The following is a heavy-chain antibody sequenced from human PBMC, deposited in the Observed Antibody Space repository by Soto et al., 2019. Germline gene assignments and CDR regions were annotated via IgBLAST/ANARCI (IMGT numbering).Heavy chain of an antibody. CDR3: ARGSLFDWLSTRRIPTLFDY. CDR1: GYTFTSYY. Sequence: ASVKVSCKASGYTFTSYYMHWVRQAPGQGLEWMGIINPSGGSTSYAQKFQGRVTMTRDTSTSTVYMELSSLRSEDTAVYYCARGSLFDWLSTRRIPTLFDYWGQGTLVTVSS. CDR2: INPSGGST. V-gene: IGHV1-46*01. D-gene: IGHD3-9*01. J-gene: IGHJ4*02.